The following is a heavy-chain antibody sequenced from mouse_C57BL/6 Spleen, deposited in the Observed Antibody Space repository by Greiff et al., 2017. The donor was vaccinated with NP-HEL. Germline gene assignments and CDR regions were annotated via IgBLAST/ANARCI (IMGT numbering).Heavy chain of an antibody. J-gene: IGHJ1*03. D-gene: IGHD1-1*01. Sequence: VKLMESGPGLVAPSQSLSITCTVSGFSLTSYAISWVRQPPGKGLEWLGVIWTGGGTNYNSALKSRLSISKDNSKSQVFLKMNSLQTDDTARYYCARITTVVATRYFDVWGTGTTVTVSS. CDR1: GFSLTSYA. CDR2: IWTGGGT. V-gene: IGHV2-9-1*01. CDR3: ARITTVVATRYFDV.